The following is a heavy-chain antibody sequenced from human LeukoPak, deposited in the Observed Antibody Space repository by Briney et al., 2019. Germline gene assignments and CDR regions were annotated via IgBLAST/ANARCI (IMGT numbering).Heavy chain of an antibody. Sequence: PSETLSLTCAVSADSFSSHYWTWIRQSPGKGLEWIGYTSYIGNTNYNPSLKSRVTISIDTSKNQFSLKLRSVTAADTAVYYCARDLVTVTKGFDIWGQGTMVSVSS. CDR3: ARDLVTVTKGFDI. D-gene: IGHD4-17*01. V-gene: IGHV4-59*11. J-gene: IGHJ3*02. CDR1: ADSFSSHY. CDR2: TSYIGNT.